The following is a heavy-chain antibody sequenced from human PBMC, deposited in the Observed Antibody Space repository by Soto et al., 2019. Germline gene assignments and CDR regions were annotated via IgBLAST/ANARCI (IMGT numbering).Heavy chain of an antibody. CDR1: GGSISNAAYS. Sequence: SETLSLTCTVSGGSISNAAYSWSWIRQPPGKGLEWIGYIYPSGMPFYNPSLRSRVTISIDRSNDQFSLNLKSVTAADTAVYYCARGGVGYSYGYDSWGQGTLVTVSS. D-gene: IGHD5-18*01. CDR3: ARGGVGYSYGYDS. V-gene: IGHV4-30-2*01. J-gene: IGHJ5*01. CDR2: IYPSGMP.